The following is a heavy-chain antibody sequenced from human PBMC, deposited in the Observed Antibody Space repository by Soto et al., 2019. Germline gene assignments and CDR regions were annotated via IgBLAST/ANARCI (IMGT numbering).Heavy chain of an antibody. CDR2: IIPIFGTA. V-gene: IGHV1-69*13. Sequence: SVTVSCKASGGTFSSYAISWVRQAPGQGLEWMGGIIPIFGTANYAQKFQGRVTITADESTSTAYMELSSLRSEDTAVYYCARVRRIRAAVLLFYYGMDVWGQGTTVTVSS. CDR3: ARVRRIRAAVLLFYYGMDV. CDR1: GGTFSSYA. D-gene: IGHD3-3*02. J-gene: IGHJ6*02.